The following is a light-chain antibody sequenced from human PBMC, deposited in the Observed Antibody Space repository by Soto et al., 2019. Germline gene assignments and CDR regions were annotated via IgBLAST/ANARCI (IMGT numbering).Light chain of an antibody. CDR2: EDI. J-gene: IGLJ2*01. V-gene: IGLV2-23*01. Sequence: QSALTQPASVSGSPGQSITISCTGTSSDIGRYNLVSWYQQHPGKAPKLIIYEDIERPSGVSDRFSGSKSGNTASLTISGLQTEDEADHYCCSYAGGARVVFGGGTKVTVL. CDR3: CSYAGGARVV. CDR1: SSDIGRYNL.